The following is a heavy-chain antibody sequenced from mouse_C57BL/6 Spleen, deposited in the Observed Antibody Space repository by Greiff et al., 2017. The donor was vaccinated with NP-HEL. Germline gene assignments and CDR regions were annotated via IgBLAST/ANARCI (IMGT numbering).Heavy chain of an antibody. V-gene: IGHV1-55*01. J-gene: IGHJ2*01. CDR1: GYTFTSYW. CDR3: ARRTTGGGYFDY. Sequence: VQLQQPGAELVKPGASVKMSCKASGYTFTSYWITWVKQRPGQGLEWIGDIYPGSGSTNYNEKFKSKATLTVDTSSSTAYMQLSSLTSEDSAVYYCARRTTGGGYFDYWGQGPTLTVSS. CDR2: IYPGSGST. D-gene: IGHD4-1*02.